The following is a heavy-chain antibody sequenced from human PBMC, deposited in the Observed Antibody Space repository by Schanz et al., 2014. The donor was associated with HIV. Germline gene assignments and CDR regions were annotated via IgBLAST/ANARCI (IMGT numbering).Heavy chain of an antibody. CDR2: IIPIFVTT. CDR3: ASPAESERGPGDAFDI. D-gene: IGHD1-1*01. Sequence: QVPLVQSGAEMKKPGSSVKVSCKASGGTFGTYGFTWVRQAPGQGLEWVGGIIPIFVTTNYAPRFQGRLTMTADVSTNTASMELSSLRPEDTAVYYCASPAESERGPGDAFDIWGQGTLVTVSS. J-gene: IGHJ3*02. V-gene: IGHV1-69*01. CDR1: GGTFGTYG.